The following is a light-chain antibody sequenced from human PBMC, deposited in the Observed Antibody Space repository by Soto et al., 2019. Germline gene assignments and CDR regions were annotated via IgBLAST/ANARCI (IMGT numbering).Light chain of an antibody. J-gene: IGLJ1*01. CDR2: DVS. V-gene: IGLV2-14*01. Sequence: QSALTHPASVSGSPGQSITNSCTGTSSDVGGYNYVSWYQQHPGKAPKLMIYDVSNRPSGVSSRFSGSKSGNTASLTISGLQAEDEADYYCSSYTSSSTYVFGIGTKVTVL. CDR3: SSYTSSSTYV. CDR1: SSDVGGYNY.